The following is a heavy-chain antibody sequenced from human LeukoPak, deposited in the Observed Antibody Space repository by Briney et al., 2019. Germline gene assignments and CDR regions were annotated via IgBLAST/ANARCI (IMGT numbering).Heavy chain of an antibody. CDR3: ARDPPTHFHDSYAWGY. CDR1: GFTFDDYG. Sequence: PGGSLRLSCAASGFTFDDYGMSWVRQVPGKGLEWVAGVNWNAGRTEYADSVKGRFSISRDNTKNSVYLQMNSLRAGDTALYYCARDPPTHFHDSYAWGYWGQGTLVTVSS. V-gene: IGHV3-20*04. J-gene: IGHJ4*02. D-gene: IGHD3-16*01. CDR2: VNWNAGRT.